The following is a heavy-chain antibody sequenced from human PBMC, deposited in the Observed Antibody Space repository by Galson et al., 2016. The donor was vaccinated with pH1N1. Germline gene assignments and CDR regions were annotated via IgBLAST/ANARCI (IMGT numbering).Heavy chain of an antibody. CDR3: ARQYDFGDYRGNAFDI. Sequence: QSGAEVKKPGESLKISCKASGYIFTSQWIAWVRQVPGKGLEWVGVVNPGGSTIRYSPSFQGQVTISSDKSISTAYLQWIRLRASATAMYYFARQYDFGDYRGNAFDIWGQGTVVIVSS. V-gene: IGHV5-51*03. D-gene: IGHD4-17*01. CDR2: VNPGGSTI. J-gene: IGHJ3*02. CDR1: GYIFTSQW.